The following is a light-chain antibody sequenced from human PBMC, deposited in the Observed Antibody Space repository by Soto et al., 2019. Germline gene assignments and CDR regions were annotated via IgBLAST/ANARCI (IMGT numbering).Light chain of an antibody. J-gene: IGLJ2*01. CDR2: EGS. CDR3: CSYAHISTFVV. Sequence: QSALTQPASVSGSPGQSITISCTGTSSGVGSYNLVSWYQQHPGKAPKLMIYEGSKRPSGVSNRFSGSKSGNTASLTISGLQAEDEADYYCCSYAHISTFVVFGGGTKLTVL. CDR1: SSGVGSYNL. V-gene: IGLV2-23*03.